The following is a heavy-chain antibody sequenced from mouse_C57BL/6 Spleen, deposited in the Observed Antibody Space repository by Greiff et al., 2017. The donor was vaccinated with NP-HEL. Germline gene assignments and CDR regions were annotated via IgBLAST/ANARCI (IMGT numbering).Heavy chain of an antibody. V-gene: IGHV5-17*01. CDR1: GFTFSDYG. CDR3: ARGGYYDY. CDR2: ISSGSSTI. Sequence: DVMLVESGGGLVKPGGSMKLSCAASGFTFSDYGMHWVRQAPEKGLEWVAYISSGSSTIYYADTVKGRFTISRDNAKNTLFLQMTSLRSEDTAMYYCARGGYYDYWGQGTTLTVSS. J-gene: IGHJ2*01. D-gene: IGHD2-3*01.